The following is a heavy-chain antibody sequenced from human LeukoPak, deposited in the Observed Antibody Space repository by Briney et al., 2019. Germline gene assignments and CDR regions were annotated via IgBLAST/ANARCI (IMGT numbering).Heavy chain of an antibody. Sequence: GGSLRLSCAASGFTFSSYEMNWVRQAPGKGLEWVSYISSSGSTIYYADSVKGRFTISRDDAKNSLYPQMNSLRAEDTAVYYCAELGITMIGGVWGKGTTVTISS. V-gene: IGHV3-48*03. CDR2: ISSSGSTI. CDR3: AELGITMIGGV. D-gene: IGHD3-10*02. J-gene: IGHJ6*04. CDR1: GFTFSSYE.